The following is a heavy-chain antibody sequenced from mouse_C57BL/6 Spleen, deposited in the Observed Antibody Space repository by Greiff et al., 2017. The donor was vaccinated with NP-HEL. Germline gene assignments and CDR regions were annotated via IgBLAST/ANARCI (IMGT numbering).Heavy chain of an antibody. CDR1: GYTFTDHT. CDR3: ARMNYNGSNDADYAMDY. Sequence: VQLQQSDAELVKPGASVKISCKVSGYTFTDHTIHWMKQRPEQGLEWIGYIYPRDGSTKYNEKFKGKATLTADKSSSTAYMQLNSLTSEDSAVYFCARMNYNGSNDADYAMDYWGQGTSVTVAS. V-gene: IGHV1-78*01. CDR2: IYPRDGST. D-gene: IGHD1-1*01. J-gene: IGHJ4*01.